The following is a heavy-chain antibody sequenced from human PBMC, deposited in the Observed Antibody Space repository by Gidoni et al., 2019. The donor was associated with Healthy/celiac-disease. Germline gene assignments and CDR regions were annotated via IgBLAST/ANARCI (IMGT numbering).Heavy chain of an antibody. V-gene: IGHV4-34*01. Sequence: QVQLQQWGAGLLKPSETLSITCAVYGCSFSGSSWSWIRQPTGKGREWIGEINHSGINNYNPSLKSRVTISVDTSKNQFSLKLSSVTAADTAVYYCARRVITRHVGFDPWGQGTLVTVSS. CDR3: ARRVITRHVGFDP. D-gene: IGHD4-4*01. J-gene: IGHJ5*02. CDR1: GCSFSGSS. CDR2: INHSGIN.